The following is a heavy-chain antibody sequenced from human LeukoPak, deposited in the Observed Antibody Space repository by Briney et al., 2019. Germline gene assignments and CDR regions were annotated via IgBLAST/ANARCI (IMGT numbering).Heavy chain of an antibody. CDR2: ISLDGSNK. Sequence: PGGSLRLSCAASGFTFSSYGMHWVRQAPGKGLEWVAVISLDGSNKYYADSVKGRFTISRDNSKNTLYLQMNSLRAEDTAVYYCAKGQSGVGYSYRPTDFDLWGRGTLVTVSS. V-gene: IGHV3-30*18. CDR1: GFTFSSYG. D-gene: IGHD5-18*01. J-gene: IGHJ2*01. CDR3: AKGQSGVGYSYRPTDFDL.